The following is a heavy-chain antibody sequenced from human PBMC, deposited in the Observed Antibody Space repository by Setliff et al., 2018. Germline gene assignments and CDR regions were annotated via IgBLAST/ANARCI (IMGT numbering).Heavy chain of an antibody. CDR1: GGSISSGSYY. J-gene: IGHJ6*02. Sequence: SETLSLTCTVSGGSISSGSYYWSWIRQPPGKGPEWIGYIPNRGSTDYNPSLKSRVTISEDTSRSQFSLKLSSVTAADTAVYYCARDRQYCSSPTCYSSYFYYYGMDVWGQGTTVTVSS. CDR3: ARDRQYCSSPTCYSSYFYYYGMDV. D-gene: IGHD2-2*02. CDR2: IPNRGST. V-gene: IGHV4-61*01.